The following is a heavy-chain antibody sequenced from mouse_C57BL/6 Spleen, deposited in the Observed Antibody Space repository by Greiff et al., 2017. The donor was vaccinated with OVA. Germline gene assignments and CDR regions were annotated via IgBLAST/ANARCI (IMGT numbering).Heavy chain of an antibody. CDR1: GFTFSSYG. CDR3: ARQRTVFDY. CDR2: ISSGGSYT. Sequence: EVQLVESGGDLVKPGGSLKLSCAASGFTFSSYGMSWVRQTPDKRLEWVATISSGGSYTYYPDSVKGRFTISRDNAKNTLYLQMSSLKSEDTAMYYCARQRTVFDYWGQGTTLTVSS. D-gene: IGHD4-1*01. J-gene: IGHJ2*01. V-gene: IGHV5-6*01.